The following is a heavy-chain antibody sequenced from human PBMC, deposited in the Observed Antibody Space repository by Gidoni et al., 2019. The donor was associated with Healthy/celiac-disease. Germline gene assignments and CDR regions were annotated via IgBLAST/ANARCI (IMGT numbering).Heavy chain of an antibody. CDR1: GYAFSSNS. CDR2: ISSISSYK. J-gene: IGHJ4*02. D-gene: IGHD3-9*01. V-gene: IGHV3-21*01. CDR3: AADSVGYFDWLLWFDY. Sequence: EVQLVESGGGLVTPGGSLRLYGAESGYAFSSNSMYWVRQAPGKGLEGASSISSISSYKYYADSVKGRFIISRDNAKNSLYLQMNSLRAEDTAVYYCAADSVGYFDWLLWFDYWGQGTLVTVSS.